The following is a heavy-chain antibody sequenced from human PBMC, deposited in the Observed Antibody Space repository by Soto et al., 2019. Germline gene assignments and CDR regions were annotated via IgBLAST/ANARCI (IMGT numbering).Heavy chain of an antibody. D-gene: IGHD3-16*01. CDR3: ARGDQFGVGVDF. V-gene: IGHV1-8*01. CDR2: MIPDSGRT. Sequence: QVQLVQSGADMKKPGASVKVSCKASGYTFTNHDINWVRQVPGQGLEWMGWMIPDSGRTRYAQKFQGRVSLTRNTSSSTAYMELTSLKSEDSAVYYCARGDQFGVGVDFWGQGTLVTVSS. CDR1: GYTFTNHD. J-gene: IGHJ4*02.